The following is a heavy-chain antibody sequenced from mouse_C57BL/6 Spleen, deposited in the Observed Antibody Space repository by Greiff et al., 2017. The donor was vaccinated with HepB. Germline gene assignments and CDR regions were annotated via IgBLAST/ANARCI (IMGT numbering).Heavy chain of an antibody. Sequence: QVQLQQPGAELVKPGASVKLSCKASGYTFTSYWMQWVKQRPGQGLEWIGEIDPSDSYTNYNQKFKGKATLTVDTSSSTAYMQLSSLTSEDAAVYYCARYDGSRYGYFDVWGTGTTVTVSS. J-gene: IGHJ1*03. CDR1: GYTFTSYW. CDR2: IDPSDSYT. D-gene: IGHD1-1*01. CDR3: ARYDGSRYGYFDV. V-gene: IGHV1-50*01.